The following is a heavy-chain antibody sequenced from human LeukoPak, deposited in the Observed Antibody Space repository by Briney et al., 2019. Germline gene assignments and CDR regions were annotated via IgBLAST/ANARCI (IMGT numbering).Heavy chain of an antibody. CDR1: RCSIIRYY. CDR2: ISYSGST. CDR3: AGHHPRNTVDF. J-gene: IGHJ4*02. Sequence: SETLSLTYPVSRCSIIRYYWSWIRQPPGKGLEWIGYISYSGSTNYNPSLKSRVTISLDTSKIQFSLKLSSVTAADTAVYYCAGHHPRNTVDFWGQGTLVTVSS. D-gene: IGHD2/OR15-2a*01. V-gene: IGHV4-59*08.